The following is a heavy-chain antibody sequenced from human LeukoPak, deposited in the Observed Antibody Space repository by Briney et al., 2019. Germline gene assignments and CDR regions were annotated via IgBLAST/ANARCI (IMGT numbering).Heavy chain of an antibody. CDR3: ARGGRTVAPAPWVPFAY. CDR1: GYTFTGNY. D-gene: IGHD4-11*01. V-gene: IGHV1-2*02. J-gene: IGHJ4*02. Sequence: ASVKVSCKASGYTFTGNYMHWVRQAPGQGLEYMGYIDPNSGGTYYIQKFQGRVTMTRDMSINTAYVELSSLTSDDTAVYYCARGGRTVAPAPWVPFAYWGQGTLVTVSS. CDR2: IDPNSGGT.